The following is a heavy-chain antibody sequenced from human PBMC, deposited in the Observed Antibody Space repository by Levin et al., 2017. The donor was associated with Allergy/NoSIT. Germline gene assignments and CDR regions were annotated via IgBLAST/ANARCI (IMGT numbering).Heavy chain of an antibody. CDR1: GGSISSYY. CDR3: ARMTTVYNWFDP. CDR2: IYYSGST. V-gene: IGHV4-59*01. Sequence: KTSETLSLTCTVSGGSISSYYWSWNRQPPGKGLEWIAYIYYSGSTNYNPSLKSRVTISVDTSKNQFSLKLSSVTAADTAVYYCARMTTVYNWFDPWGQGTLVTVSS. D-gene: IGHD4-17*01. J-gene: IGHJ5*02.